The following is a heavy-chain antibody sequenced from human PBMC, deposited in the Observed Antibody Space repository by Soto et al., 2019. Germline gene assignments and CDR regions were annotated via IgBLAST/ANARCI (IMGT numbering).Heavy chain of an antibody. Sequence: ASVKVSCKASGYTFTSCDINWVRQAPGQGLEWMGWINPNSGGTNYAQKFQGWVTMTRDTSISTAYMELSRLRSDDTAVYYCAREGNAQLELLYRINWFDPWGQGTLVTVSS. CDR3: AREGNAQLELLYRINWFDP. J-gene: IGHJ5*02. D-gene: IGHD1-1*01. CDR1: GYTFTSCD. V-gene: IGHV1-2*04. CDR2: INPNSGGT.